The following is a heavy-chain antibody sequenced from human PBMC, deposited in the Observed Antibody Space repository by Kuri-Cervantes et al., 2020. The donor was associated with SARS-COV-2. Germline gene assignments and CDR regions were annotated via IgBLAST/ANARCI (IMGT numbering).Heavy chain of an antibody. Sequence: ASVKVSCKASGYTFTGYYMHWVRQAPGQGLEWMGWINPNSGSTNYAQKFQGGVTMTRDTSISTAYTELSRLGSDDAAVYYWARGPTQEFGQLEAWGQGTLVTVSS. CDR3: ARGPTQEFGQLEA. J-gene: IGHJ4*02. CDR1: GYTFTGYY. V-gene: IGHV1-2*02. CDR2: INPNSGST. D-gene: IGHD6-6*01.